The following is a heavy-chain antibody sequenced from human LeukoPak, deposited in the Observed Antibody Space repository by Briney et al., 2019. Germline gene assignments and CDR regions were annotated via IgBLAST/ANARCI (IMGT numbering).Heavy chain of an antibody. Sequence: ASVKVSCKASGYTFTSYGISWVRQAPGQGLEWMGWISAYNGNTNYAQKLQGRVTMTTDTSTSTAYMELRSLRSDDTAVYYCARVSGYCSGGSCYYYYYGMDVWGQGTTVTVPS. V-gene: IGHV1-18*01. CDR3: ARVSGYCSGGSCYYYYYGMDV. D-gene: IGHD2-15*01. CDR2: ISAYNGNT. J-gene: IGHJ6*02. CDR1: GYTFTSYG.